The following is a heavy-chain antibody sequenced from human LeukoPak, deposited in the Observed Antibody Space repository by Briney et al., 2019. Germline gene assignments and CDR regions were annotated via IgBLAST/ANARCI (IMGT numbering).Heavy chain of an antibody. J-gene: IGHJ4*02. V-gene: IGHV1-69*04. Sequence: SVKVSCKASGGTFSSYAISWVRQAPGQGLEWMGRTIPILGIANYAQKFQGRVTITADKSTSTAYMELSSLRSEDTAVYYCARTYYYGSGSYGYFDYWGQGTLVTVSS. CDR1: GGTFSSYA. CDR3: ARTYYYGSGSYGYFDY. CDR2: TIPILGIA. D-gene: IGHD3-10*01.